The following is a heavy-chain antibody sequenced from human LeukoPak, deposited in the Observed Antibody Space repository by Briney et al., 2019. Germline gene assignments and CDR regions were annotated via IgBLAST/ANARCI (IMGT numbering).Heavy chain of an antibody. CDR1: GGSFSGYY. CDR3: ARASVTTNAFDI. D-gene: IGHD4-17*01. CDR2: INHSGST. J-gene: IGHJ3*02. Sequence: PSETLSLTCAVYGGSFSGYYWSWIRQPPGKGLEWIGEINHSGSTNYNPSLKSRVTISVDTSKNQFSLKLSSVTAADTAVYYCARASVTTNAFDIWGQGTMVTVSS. V-gene: IGHV4-34*01.